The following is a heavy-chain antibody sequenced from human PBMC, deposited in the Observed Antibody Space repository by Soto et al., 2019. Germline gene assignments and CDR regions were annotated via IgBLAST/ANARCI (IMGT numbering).Heavy chain of an antibody. J-gene: IGHJ2*01. CDR1: GGTFSSYA. Sequence: QVQLVQSGAEVKKPGSSVKVSCKASGGTFSSYAISWVRQAPGQGLEWMGGIIPIFGTANYAQKFQGRVTITADESTSTAYMERSSLRAEDTAVYYCARLNQPLAGNWYFDLWGRGTQVPVSS. CDR2: IIPIFGTA. V-gene: IGHV1-69*01. D-gene: IGHD2-2*01. CDR3: ARLNQPLAGNWYFDL.